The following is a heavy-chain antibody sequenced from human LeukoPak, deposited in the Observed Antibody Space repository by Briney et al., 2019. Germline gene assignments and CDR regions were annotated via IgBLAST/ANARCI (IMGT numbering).Heavy chain of an antibody. CDR3: ATLTTPGWFNP. V-gene: IGHV4-39*07. CDR2: IYYSGST. CDR1: GGSISSTSYY. J-gene: IGHJ5*02. Sequence: SESLSLTCTVSGGSISSTSYYWGWIRQPPGKGLEWIGNIYYSGSTYYNPSLKSRVTISVDTSKNQFSLKLSSVTAADTAVYYCATLTTPGWFNPWGQGTLVTVPS. D-gene: IGHD1-1*01.